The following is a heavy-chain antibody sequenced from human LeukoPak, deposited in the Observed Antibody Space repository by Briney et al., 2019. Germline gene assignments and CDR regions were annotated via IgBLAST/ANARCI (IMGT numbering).Heavy chain of an antibody. Sequence: SETLSLTCTVSGGSVSSGSYYWSWIRQPPGKGLEWIGYVYYSGSTNYNPSLKSRVTISVDTSKNQFSLKLSSVTAADTAVYYCARESLRRGYSYGYRGFDCWGQGTLVTVSS. CDR1: GGSVSSGSYY. V-gene: IGHV4-61*01. J-gene: IGHJ4*02. CDR2: VYYSGST. CDR3: ARESLRRGYSYGYRGFDC. D-gene: IGHD5-18*01.